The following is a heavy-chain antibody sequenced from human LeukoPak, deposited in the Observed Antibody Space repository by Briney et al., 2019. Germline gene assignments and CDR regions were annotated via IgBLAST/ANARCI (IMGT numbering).Heavy chain of an antibody. CDR3: ARGPWGGYSDY. J-gene: IGHJ4*02. CDR2: IYYSENS. V-gene: IGHV4-59*07. D-gene: IGHD2-21*01. CDR1: GGYLSRYY. Sequence: SDTLSLTCTVSGGYLSRYYWNWIRQPPGKGLEWIGYIYYSENSNYNPSLKSRVTFSVDTSKNQFSLRLRSVTAADTAVYYCARGPWGGYSDYWGQGTLVTVSS.